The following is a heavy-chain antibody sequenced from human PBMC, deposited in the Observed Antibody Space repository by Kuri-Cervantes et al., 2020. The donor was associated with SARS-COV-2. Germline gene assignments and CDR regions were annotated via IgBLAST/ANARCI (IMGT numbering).Heavy chain of an antibody. CDR1: GFTFGSYT. Sequence: GGSLRLSCEASGFTFGSYTMNWVRQTPGKGLEWVSCISATSTIIHYADSVKGRFTISRDNAKYSLYLQMNSLRDGDTAVYYCARDLRNDPFYESGSSVYWGQGTLVTVSS. CDR2: ISATSTII. D-gene: IGHD3-3*01. J-gene: IGHJ4*02. V-gene: IGHV3-48*02. CDR3: ARDLRNDPFYESGSSVY.